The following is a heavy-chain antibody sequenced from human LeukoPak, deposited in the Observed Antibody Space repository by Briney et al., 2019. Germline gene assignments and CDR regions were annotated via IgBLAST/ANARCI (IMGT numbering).Heavy chain of an antibody. V-gene: IGHV3-48*03. D-gene: IGHD5-24*01. J-gene: IGHJ4*02. CDR3: ARDLLCLHGF. Sequence: GGSLRLSCAASGFIFSIYEMNWVRQAPGKGLEWVSYITSSGSSIYYADSVKGRFTISKDNAKNSLYLQMTSLRVEDTAVYYCARDLLCLHGFWGQGTLVTVSS. CDR2: ITSSGSSI. CDR1: GFIFSIYE.